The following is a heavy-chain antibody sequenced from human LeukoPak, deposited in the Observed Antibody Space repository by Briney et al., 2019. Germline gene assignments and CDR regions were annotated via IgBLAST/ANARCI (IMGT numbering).Heavy chain of an antibody. V-gene: IGHV3-11*06. D-gene: IGHD2-21*01. CDR2: ISSRSSYT. CDR3: ARERGGGGFDI. Sequence: GRSLRLSCAASGFVFSDYYMTWIRQAPGKGLEWISYISSRSSYTNYADSVKGRFTISRDNTKNSLYLQMNSLRAEDTAVYHCARERGGGGFDIWGQGTMVTVSS. J-gene: IGHJ3*02. CDR1: GFVFSDYY.